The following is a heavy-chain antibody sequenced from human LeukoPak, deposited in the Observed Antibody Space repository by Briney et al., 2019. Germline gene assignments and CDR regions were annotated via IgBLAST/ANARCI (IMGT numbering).Heavy chain of an antibody. Sequence: GGSLRLSCAASEFMFSDYWMSWVRQAPGKGPEWVASINKDGSEEYYADSVKGRFTVSRDNAKNLLFLQMNNLRVEDTAIYYCATYDNWVAGDVWGQGTTVSVSS. D-gene: IGHD1-1*01. CDR1: EFMFSDYW. J-gene: IGHJ6*02. V-gene: IGHV3-7*01. CDR2: INKDGSEE. CDR3: ATYDNWVAGDV.